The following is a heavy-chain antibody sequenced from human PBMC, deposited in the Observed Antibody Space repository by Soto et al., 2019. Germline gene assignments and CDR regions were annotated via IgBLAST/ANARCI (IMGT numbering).Heavy chain of an antibody. CDR1: GGSVSSGSYY. V-gene: IGHV4-61*01. CDR2: IYYSGST. CDR3: ARSTYYDVWSGYSNWFDP. Sequence: QVQLQESGPGLVKPSETLSLTCTVSGGSVSSGSYYWSWIRQPPGKGLEWIGYIYYSGSTNYNHSLMSRVTISVDTSKNQFSLKLSSVTAADTAVDYCARSTYYDVWSGYSNWFDPLGQGTLVTVSS. J-gene: IGHJ5*02. D-gene: IGHD3-3*01.